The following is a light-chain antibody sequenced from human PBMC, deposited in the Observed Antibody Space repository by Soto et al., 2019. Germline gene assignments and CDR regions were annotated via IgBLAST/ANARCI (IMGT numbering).Light chain of an antibody. CDR2: KAS. CDR1: QAISSW. Sequence: DIQMTQSPSSLSGSVGDRVTITCRASQAISSWLAWYQQKPGKGPKLLIYKASTLKSGVPSRCIGGGAGTEFTLTISSLQPDDVATYYCQHYNGYSEAFGQGTKVDIK. J-gene: IGKJ1*01. V-gene: IGKV1-5*03. CDR3: QHYNGYSEA.